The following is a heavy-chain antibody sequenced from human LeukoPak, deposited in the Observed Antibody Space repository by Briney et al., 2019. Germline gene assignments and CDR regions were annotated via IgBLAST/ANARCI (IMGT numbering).Heavy chain of an antibody. D-gene: IGHD3-22*01. V-gene: IGHV1-69*05. CDR2: IIPIFGTA. CDR1: GGTFSSYA. J-gene: IGHJ3*02. Sequence: ASVKVSCKASGGTFSSYAISWVRQAPGQGLEWLGGIIPIFGTANYAQKFQGRVTITTDESTSTAYMELSSLRSEDTAVYYCAKATYYYDSRTSDAFDIWGQGTMVTVSS. CDR3: AKATYYYDSRTSDAFDI.